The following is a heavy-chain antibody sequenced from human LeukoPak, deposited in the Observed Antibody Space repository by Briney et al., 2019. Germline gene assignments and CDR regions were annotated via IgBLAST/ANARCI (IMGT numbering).Heavy chain of an antibody. CDR1: GYTFTGYY. D-gene: IGHD2-15*01. CDR3: ARYVCSGGSCYSYLDY. V-gene: IGHV1-2*02. J-gene: IGHJ4*02. Sequence: ASVKVSCKASGYTFTGYYMHWVRQAPGQGLEWMGWINPNSGGTNYAQKFQGRVTMTRDTSISTAYMELSRLRSDDTAVYYCARYVCSGGSCYSYLDYWGQGTLVTASS. CDR2: INPNSGGT.